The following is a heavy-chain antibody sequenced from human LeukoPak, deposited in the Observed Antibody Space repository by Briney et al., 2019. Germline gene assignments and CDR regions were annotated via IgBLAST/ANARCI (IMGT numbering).Heavy chain of an antibody. CDR2: ISSSGSTI. J-gene: IGHJ3*02. CDR3: VREYCSGGSCSDAFDI. V-gene: IGHV3-48*03. CDR1: GFTFSSYE. Sequence: GGSLRLSCAASGFTFSSYEMNWVRQAPGKGLEWVSYISSSGSTIYYADSVKGRFTISRDNAKNSLYLQMNSLRAEDTAVYYCVREYCSGGSCSDAFDIWGQGTMVTVSS. D-gene: IGHD2-15*01.